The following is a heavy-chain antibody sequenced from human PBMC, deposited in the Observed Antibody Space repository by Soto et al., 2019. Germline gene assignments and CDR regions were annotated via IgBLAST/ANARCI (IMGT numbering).Heavy chain of an antibody. D-gene: IGHD1-7*01. CDR3: AKDRTTSPGGLDLDY. CDR2: ISYDGSNK. Sequence: QVQLVESGGGVVQPGRSLRLSCAASGFTFSSYGMHWVRQAPGKGLEWVAVISYDGSNKYYADSVKGRFTISRDNSKNTLYLQMNSLRAEDTAVYYCAKDRTTSPGGLDLDYWGQATLVTVSS. CDR1: GFTFSSYG. J-gene: IGHJ4*02. V-gene: IGHV3-30*18.